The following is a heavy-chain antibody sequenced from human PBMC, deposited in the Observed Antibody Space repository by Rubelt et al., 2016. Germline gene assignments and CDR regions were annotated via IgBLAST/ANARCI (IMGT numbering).Heavy chain of an antibody. CDR2: ISGSGGTT. CDR3: AGGELAVADYDAFDI. D-gene: IGHD6-19*01. Sequence: ESGGGLVQPGGSLRLSCAVSGFTFSSYAMTWVRQAPGKGLEWVSVISGSGGTTYYADSVKGRFTISRDKAKNSLYLQMNSLRAADTAGYYCAGGELAVADYDAFDIWGQGTMVTVSS. V-gene: IGHV3-23*01. CDR1: GFTFSSYA. J-gene: IGHJ3*02.